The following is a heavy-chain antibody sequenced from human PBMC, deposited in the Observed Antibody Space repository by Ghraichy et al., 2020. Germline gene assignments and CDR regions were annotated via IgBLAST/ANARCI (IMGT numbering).Heavy chain of an antibody. CDR3: ARDGTPYDSSGYYSGTIYGMDV. CDR2: ISSSVSTI. V-gene: IGHV3-11*01. J-gene: IGHJ6*02. Sequence: VSYISSSVSTIYYADSVKGRFTISRDNTKNSLYLQMNSLRAEDTAVYYCARDGTPYDSSGYYSGTIYGMDVWVQ. D-gene: IGHD3-22*01.